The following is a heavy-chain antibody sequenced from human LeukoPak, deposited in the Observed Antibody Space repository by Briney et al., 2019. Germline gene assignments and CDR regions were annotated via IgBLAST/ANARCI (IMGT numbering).Heavy chain of an antibody. V-gene: IGHV4-34*01. D-gene: IGHD3-10*01. CDR1: GGSFRGNY. CDR2: IHYRGVP. J-gene: IGHJ6*03. Sequence: SETLSLTCAVYGGSFRGNYWGWIRQPPGKGLEWIGNIHYRGVPSYNPSLKRRVTISTDMSKNQFSLKLSSVTAADTAVYYCARDGYYYASGLYYYMDVWGKGTTVTISS. CDR3: ARDGYYYASGLYYYMDV.